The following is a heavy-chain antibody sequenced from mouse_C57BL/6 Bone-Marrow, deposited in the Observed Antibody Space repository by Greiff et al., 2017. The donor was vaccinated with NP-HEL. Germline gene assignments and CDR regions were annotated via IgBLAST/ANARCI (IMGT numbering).Heavy chain of an antibody. CDR2: ISSGGDYI. Sequence: DVQLVESGEGLVKPGGSLKLSCAASGFTFSSYAMSWVRQTPEKRLEWVAYISSGGDYIYYADTVKGRFTISRDNARNTLYLQMSSLKSEDTAMYYCTREDYGYDDGAWFAYWGQGTLVTVSA. V-gene: IGHV5-9-1*02. CDR3: TREDYGYDDGAWFAY. D-gene: IGHD2-2*01. J-gene: IGHJ3*01. CDR1: GFTFSSYA.